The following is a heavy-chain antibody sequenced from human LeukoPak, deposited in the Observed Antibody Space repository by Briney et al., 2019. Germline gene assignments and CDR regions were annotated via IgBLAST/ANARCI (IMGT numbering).Heavy chain of an antibody. V-gene: IGHV1-2*02. CDR2: INPNSGGT. J-gene: IGHJ4*02. Sequence: ASVKVSCKASGYTFTGYYMHWVRQAPGQGLEWMGWINPNSGGTNYAQKFQGRVTMTRDTSISTAYMELSRLRSDDTAVYYCARDRRALLWFGELLGHFDYWGQGTLVTVSS. CDR1: GYTFTGYY. D-gene: IGHD3-10*01. CDR3: ARDRRALLWFGELLGHFDY.